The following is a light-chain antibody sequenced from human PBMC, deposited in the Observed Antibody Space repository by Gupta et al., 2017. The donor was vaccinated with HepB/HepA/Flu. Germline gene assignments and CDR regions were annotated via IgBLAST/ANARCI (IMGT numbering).Light chain of an antibody. Sequence: DIQMTQSPSSLSASVGDRVTITCQASQDINYYLIWYQHKPGQAPKLLIYDATNVEKRVASRFRGSGCGTDFTLTIRGRQPEDLATYYCQQDKNRPCPFGQGTKMDIK. CDR1: QDINYY. J-gene: IGKJ2*02. CDR3: QQDKNRPCP. V-gene: IGKV1-33*01. CDR2: DAT.